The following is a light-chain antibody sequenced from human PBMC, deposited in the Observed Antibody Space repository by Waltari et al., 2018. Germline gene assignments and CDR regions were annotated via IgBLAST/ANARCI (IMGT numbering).Light chain of an antibody. Sequence: SALTQPASVSGSLGQSITFSCTGTSSEVGGYNYVAWYQQYPGKAPKLMIHDVSNRPSGVSLRFSGSKSGNTASLTISGLQADDEADYYCISYSRATPGNVVIGGGTKLTVL. J-gene: IGLJ2*01. CDR2: DVS. V-gene: IGLV2-14*01. CDR3: ISYSRATPGNVV. CDR1: SSEVGGYNY.